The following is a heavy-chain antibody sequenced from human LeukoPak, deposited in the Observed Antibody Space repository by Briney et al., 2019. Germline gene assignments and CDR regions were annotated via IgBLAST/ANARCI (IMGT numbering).Heavy chain of an antibody. CDR3: ARESQSPGVATVTSFDY. CDR1: GYTFTSYD. D-gene: IGHD5-12*01. CDR2: MNPNSGNT. J-gene: IGHJ4*02. Sequence: GASVKVSCKASGYTFTSYDINWVRQATGQGLEWMGWMNPNSGNTGYAQKFQGRVTMTRNTSISTAYMELSSLRSEDTAVYYCARESQSPGVATVTSFDYWGQGTLVTVSS. V-gene: IGHV1-8*01.